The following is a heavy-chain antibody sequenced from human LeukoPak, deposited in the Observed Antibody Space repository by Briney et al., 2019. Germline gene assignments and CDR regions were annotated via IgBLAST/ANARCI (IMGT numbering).Heavy chain of an antibody. CDR1: GFTFSSHS. CDR3: ARAQTLFWEFDGFDI. V-gene: IGHV3-69-1*01. D-gene: IGHD3-3*01. CDR2: MTVTNKI. Sequence: PGGSLRLSCAASGFTFSSHSINWVRQAPGKGLEWIATMTVTNKIYYADSVKGRFTISRDNAENSVYLQMSSLRDEDTAVYSCARAQTLFWEFDGFDIWGRGTKVTVSS. J-gene: IGHJ3*02.